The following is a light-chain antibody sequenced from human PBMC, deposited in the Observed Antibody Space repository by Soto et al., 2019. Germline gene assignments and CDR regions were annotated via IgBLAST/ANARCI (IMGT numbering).Light chain of an antibody. Sequence: QSVLTQPPSVSGAPGQRVTISCTGSSSNIGAGYDVHWYQQLPGTAPKLLIYGNSNRPSGVPDRFSGSKSGTSASLAITGLQAEDEADYYGQSYDSSLSGSRVFGTVTKVTVL. CDR1: SSNIGAGYD. CDR2: GNS. CDR3: QSYDSSLSGSRV. V-gene: IGLV1-40*01. J-gene: IGLJ1*01.